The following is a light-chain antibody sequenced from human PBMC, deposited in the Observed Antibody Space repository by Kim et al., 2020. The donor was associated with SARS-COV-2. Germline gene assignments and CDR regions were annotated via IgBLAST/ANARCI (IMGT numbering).Light chain of an antibody. CDR2: ENK. CDR3: QSYDLTTQRV. V-gene: IGLV6-57*03. J-gene: IGLJ2*01. CDR1: SGDIGSYY. Sequence: KTVNISCTRSSGDIGSYYVQWYQQRPGSAPTTVIFENKHRPSGVPDRFSGSIDRSSDSASLTISGLKTEDEADYYCQSYDLTTQRVFGGGTQLTVL.